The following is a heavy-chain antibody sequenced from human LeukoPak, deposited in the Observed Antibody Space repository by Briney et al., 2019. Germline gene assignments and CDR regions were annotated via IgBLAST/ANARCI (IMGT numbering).Heavy chain of an antibody. CDR3: ASDFYGSGRGWSFRREDYYYMDV. CDR1: GFTFSSYS. Sequence: PGGSLRLSCAASGFTFSSYSMNWVRQAPGKGLEWVSSISSSSSYIYYADSVKGRFTISRDNAKNSLYLQMNSLRAEDTAVYYCASDFYGSGRGWSFRREDYYYMDVWGKGTTVTVSS. J-gene: IGHJ6*03. CDR2: ISSSSSYI. V-gene: IGHV3-21*01. D-gene: IGHD3-10*01.